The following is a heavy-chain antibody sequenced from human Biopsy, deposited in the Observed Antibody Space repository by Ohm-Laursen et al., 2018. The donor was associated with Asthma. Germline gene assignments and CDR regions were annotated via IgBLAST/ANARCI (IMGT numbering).Heavy chain of an antibody. CDR2: IKHDGSEK. CDR3: ARTFHFWSPYHAEHYQL. D-gene: IGHD3-3*02. CDR1: GFTLGDYW. Sequence: SLRLSCAASGFTLGDYWMSWVRQVPGKGLEWVANIKHDGSEKNHVDSLEGRFTISRDNAKNPLYLQMNSLRAEDTAVYYCARTFHFWSPYHAEHYQLWGQGTLVTVSS. V-gene: IGHV3-7*01. J-gene: IGHJ1*01.